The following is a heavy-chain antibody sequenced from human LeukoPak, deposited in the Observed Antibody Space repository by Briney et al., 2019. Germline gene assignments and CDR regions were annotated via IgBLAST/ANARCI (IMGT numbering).Heavy chain of an antibody. Sequence: PGGSLRLSCTASGFSFSGHWMHWARQLPGKGLVWVSRISPTGSTTSYADAVKGRFTVSRDNAKNSLYLQMNSLRAEDTALYYCAKVPGYSSSSGWYFDLWGRGTLVTVSS. J-gene: IGHJ2*01. CDR2: ISPTGSTT. V-gene: IGHV3-74*01. CDR3: AKVPGYSSSSGWYFDL. D-gene: IGHD6-13*01. CDR1: GFSFSGHW.